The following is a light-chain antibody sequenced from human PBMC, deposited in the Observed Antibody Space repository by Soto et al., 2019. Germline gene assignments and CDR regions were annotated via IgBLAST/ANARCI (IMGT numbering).Light chain of an antibody. Sequence: DIQMTQSPSTLSASAGDRVTITCRASQSISSWLAWYQQKPGKAPKLLIYAASSLQSGIPSRFSGSGSGTDFTLTISSLQPEDFATYYCLQDYNYPYTLGQGTRLENK. CDR3: LQDYNYPYT. CDR2: AAS. V-gene: IGKV1-5*01. CDR1: QSISSW. J-gene: IGKJ5*01.